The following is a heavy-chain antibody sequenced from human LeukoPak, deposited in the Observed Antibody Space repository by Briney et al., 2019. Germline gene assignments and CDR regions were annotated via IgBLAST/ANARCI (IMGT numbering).Heavy chain of an antibody. CDR1: GFTFSSYA. V-gene: IGHV3-30*04. CDR3: ARDAAQTTIFGVVIVTPHFDY. D-gene: IGHD3-3*01. CDR2: ISYDGSKK. J-gene: IGHJ4*02. Sequence: PGGSLRLSCAASGFTFSSYAMHWVRQAPGKGLEWVAVISYDGSKKYYADSVKGRFTISRDNFKNTVYLQMNSLRAEDTAVYYCARDAAQTTIFGVVIVTPHFDYWGQGTLVTVSS.